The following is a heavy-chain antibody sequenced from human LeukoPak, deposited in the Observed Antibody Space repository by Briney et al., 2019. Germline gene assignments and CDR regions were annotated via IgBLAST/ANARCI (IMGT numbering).Heavy chain of an antibody. CDR2: ISADGSNI. V-gene: IGHV3-74*03. D-gene: IGHD2-21*01. CDR3: ATVGLPTIPNGLLY. Sequence: SGGSLRLSCAASGFTFNNYCMHWVRQAPGKGLVWVSRISADGSNIKYADSVKGRVTISRDNAKNTLYLQMDSLRAEDTAVYYCATVGLPTIPNGLLYWGQGALVTVSS. J-gene: IGHJ4*02. CDR1: GFTFNNYC.